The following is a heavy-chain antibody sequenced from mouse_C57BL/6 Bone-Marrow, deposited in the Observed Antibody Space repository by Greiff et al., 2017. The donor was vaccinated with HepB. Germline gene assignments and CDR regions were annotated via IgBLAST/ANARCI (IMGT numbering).Heavy chain of an antibody. CDR2: ISNGGGST. CDR1: GFTFSDYY. Sequence: EVMLVESGGGLGQPGGSPKLSCAASGFTFSDYYMYWVSQTPEKRLEWVAYISNGGGSTYYPDTVKGRFTISRDHAKNTLYLQMSRLKSEDTAMYYCARSLLGSFAYWGQGALVTVSA. V-gene: IGHV5-12*01. J-gene: IGHJ3*01. D-gene: IGHD4-1*01. CDR3: ARSLLGSFAY.